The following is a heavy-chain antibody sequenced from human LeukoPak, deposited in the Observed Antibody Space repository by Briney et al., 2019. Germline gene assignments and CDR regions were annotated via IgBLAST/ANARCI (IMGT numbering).Heavy chain of an antibody. CDR2: ISSDGGST. J-gene: IGHJ4*02. D-gene: IGHD3-16*01. Sequence: GGSLRLSCSASRFTFSTSLMFRVRQAPGKGLEYVSAISSDGGSTYHADTVYGRFTIARDNSKNSLYLHMSGLRTEDTAVYYCVKDNGQGGFDYWGQGTLVSVSS. V-gene: IGHV3-64D*09. CDR3: VKDNGQGGFDY. CDR1: RFTFSTSL.